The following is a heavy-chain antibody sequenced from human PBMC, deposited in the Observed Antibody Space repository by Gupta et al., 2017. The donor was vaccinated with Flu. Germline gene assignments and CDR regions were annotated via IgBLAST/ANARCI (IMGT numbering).Heavy chain of an antibody. Sequence: QVQLVESGGGVVQPGRSLRLSCAAYGFTFSSYGMHWVRQAPGKGLEWVAVIWYDGSNKYYADSVKGRFTISRDNSKNTLYLQMNSLRAEDTAVYYCARGMVRGLGYRYYGMDVWGQGTTVTGAS. CDR2: IWYDGSNK. CDR1: GFTFSSYG. V-gene: IGHV3-33*01. CDR3: ARGMVRGLGYRYYGMDV. J-gene: IGHJ6*02. D-gene: IGHD3-10*01.